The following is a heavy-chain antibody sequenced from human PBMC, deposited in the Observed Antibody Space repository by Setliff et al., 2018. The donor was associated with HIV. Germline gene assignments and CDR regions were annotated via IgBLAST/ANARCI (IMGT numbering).Heavy chain of an antibody. D-gene: IGHD3-10*01. Sequence: SETLSLTCTVSGGSISSYYWSWIRQPPGKGLEWLGHIYSSGSTNYNPSLKSRVTISVDTSKNQFSLTLYSVTAADTAVYYCARAYFGSGIYYWGQGTPVTVSS. J-gene: IGHJ4*02. CDR1: GGSISSYY. V-gene: IGHV4-4*09. CDR2: IYSSGST. CDR3: ARAYFGSGIYY.